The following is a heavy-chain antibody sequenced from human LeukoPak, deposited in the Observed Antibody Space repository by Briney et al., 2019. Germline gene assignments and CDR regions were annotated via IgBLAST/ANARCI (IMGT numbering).Heavy chain of an antibody. CDR3: ARDPVVGSISYYYYGMDV. Sequence: KPSETLSLTCTVSGGSISSSSYYWGWIRLLPGKGLEWIGSVYHSGDTYYTPSLKSRVTISVDTSKNQFSLNLLSVTAADTAVYYCARDPVVGSISYYYYGMDVWGQGTTVTVSS. J-gene: IGHJ6*02. CDR1: GGSISSSSYY. CDR2: VYHSGDT. D-gene: IGHD1-26*01. V-gene: IGHV4-39*07.